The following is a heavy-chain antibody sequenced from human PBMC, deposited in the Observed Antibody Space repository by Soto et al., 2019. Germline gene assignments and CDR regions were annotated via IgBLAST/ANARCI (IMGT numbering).Heavy chain of an antibody. CDR3: ARDPGYGSRSSVNHYLDY. Sequence: EVQLEESGGGLVQPGGSLRLSCGASGFSFGVYWMSWVRQAPGKGLEWLATIKWDASEKKYVDSVKGRFTTSRDNAKNSLYLQMDSLRAEDTAIYYCARDPGYGSRSSVNHYLDYWGHGTLVTVSS. D-gene: IGHD3-10*01. CDR2: IKWDASEK. CDR1: GFSFGVYW. J-gene: IGHJ4*01. V-gene: IGHV3-7*01.